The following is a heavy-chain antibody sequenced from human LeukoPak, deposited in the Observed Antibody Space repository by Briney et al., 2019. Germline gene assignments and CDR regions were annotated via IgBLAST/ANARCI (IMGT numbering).Heavy chain of an antibody. V-gene: IGHV3-23*01. D-gene: IGHD6-6*01. Sequence: GGSLRLSCAASGFTSSSYAMSWVRQAPGKGLEWVSAISGSGGSTYYADSVKGRFTISRDNSKNTLYLQMNSLRAEDTAVYYCAKGPKYSSRYPDYWGQGTLVTVSS. CDR1: GFTSSSYA. CDR2: ISGSGGST. J-gene: IGHJ4*02. CDR3: AKGPKYSSRYPDY.